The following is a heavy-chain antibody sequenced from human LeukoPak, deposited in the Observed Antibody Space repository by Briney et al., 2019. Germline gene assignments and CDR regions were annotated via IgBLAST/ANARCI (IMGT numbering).Heavy chain of an antibody. CDR1: GFIFSNYG. CDR2: IRGNADTT. Sequence: GGSLRLSCAASGFIFSNYGMSWVRQAPGKGLEWVSGIRGNADTTYYADSVKGRFSIFRDNSKNMLYLQMNSLRVEDTAVYYCAKGHADSSGYYYFDSWGQGTLVTVPS. CDR3: AKGHADSSGYYYFDS. D-gene: IGHD3-22*01. V-gene: IGHV3-23*01. J-gene: IGHJ4*02.